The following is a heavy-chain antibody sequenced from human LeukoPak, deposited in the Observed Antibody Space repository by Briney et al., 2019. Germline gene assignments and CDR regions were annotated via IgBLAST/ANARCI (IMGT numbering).Heavy chain of an antibody. V-gene: IGHV3-21*01. CDR3: ARDLLSAFDV. D-gene: IGHD2/OR15-2a*01. CDR2: ISSSSSYI. Sequence: GGSLRLSCAASGFTFSSYSMNWVRQAPGKGLEWVSSISSSSSYIYNADSMKGRCTSSRDNAKNSLYLQMNSLRVEDTAVYYWARDLLSAFDVWGEGRMLTVSS. J-gene: IGHJ3*01. CDR1: GFTFSSYS.